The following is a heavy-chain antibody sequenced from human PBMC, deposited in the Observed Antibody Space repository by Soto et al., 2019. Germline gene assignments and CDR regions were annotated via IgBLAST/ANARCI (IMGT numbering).Heavy chain of an antibody. CDR1: GFTFSSYS. D-gene: IGHD6-13*01. J-gene: IGHJ4*02. Sequence: GGSLRLSCAASGFTFSSYSMNWVRQAPGKGLEWVSSISSSSSYIYYADSVKGRFTISRDNAKNSLYLQMNSLRAEDTAVYYCARGPRGYRSSWIFDYWGQGTLVTVSS. CDR2: ISSSSSYI. V-gene: IGHV3-21*01. CDR3: ARGPRGYRSSWIFDY.